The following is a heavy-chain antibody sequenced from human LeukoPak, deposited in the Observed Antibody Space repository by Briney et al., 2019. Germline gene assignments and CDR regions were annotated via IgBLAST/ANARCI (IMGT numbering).Heavy chain of an antibody. CDR3: ARKGNGALDI. D-gene: IGHD1-1*01. V-gene: IGHV3-23*01. CDR1: GFTFRNYA. J-gene: IGHJ3*02. CDR2: ISDTGGST. Sequence: GGSLRLSCAPSGFTFRNYAMSWVRQAPGKGLEWVSDISDTGGSTNYVGSVKGRFTISRDNSKNTLYLQMNNLRAEDTAVYYCARKGNGALDIWGQGTMVTVSS.